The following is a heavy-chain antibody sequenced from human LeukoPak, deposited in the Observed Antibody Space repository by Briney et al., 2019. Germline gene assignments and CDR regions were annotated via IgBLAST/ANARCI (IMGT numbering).Heavy chain of an antibody. CDR1: GFTFSNYG. CDR2: IWYDGRNK. J-gene: IGHJ4*02. D-gene: IGHD1-1*01. CDR3: ARDLSHQLGYFDK. Sequence: GGSLRLSCAASGFTFSNYGMHWVRQAPGKGLEWVAVIWYDGRNKYYADSVKGRFTISRDNSKNTLYLQMNSLRAEDTAVYYCARDLSHQLGYFDKWGQGILVTVSS. V-gene: IGHV3-33*01.